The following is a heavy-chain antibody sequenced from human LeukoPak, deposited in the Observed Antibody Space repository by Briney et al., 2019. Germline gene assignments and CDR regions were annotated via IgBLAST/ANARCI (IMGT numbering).Heavy chain of an antibody. D-gene: IGHD3-22*01. CDR2: ISDSGART. Sequence: GGSLRLSCAVSGITLSNYGMSWVRQAPGKGLEWVAGISDSGARTNYADSVKGRFTISRDNPKNTLYLQMNSLRAEDTAVYFCAKRGVVIRVILVGFHKEAYYFDSWGQGALVTVSS. J-gene: IGHJ4*02. CDR3: AKRGVVIRVILVGFHKEAYYFDS. V-gene: IGHV3-23*01. CDR1: GITLSNYG.